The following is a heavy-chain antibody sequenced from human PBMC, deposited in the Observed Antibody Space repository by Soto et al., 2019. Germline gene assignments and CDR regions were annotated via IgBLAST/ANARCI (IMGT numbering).Heavy chain of an antibody. CDR1: GFIFSGYG. CDR3: ARDRGTGDYNFFDP. D-gene: IGHD7-27*01. J-gene: IGHJ5*02. CDR2: IWYDGTNR. V-gene: IGHV3-33*01. Sequence: RLSCAASGFIFSGYGMHWVRQAPGKGLEWVAMIWYDGTNRYYADSVKGRFTISRDNSKNTLYLQMNSLRAEDTAVYYCARDRGTGDYNFFDPWGQGTLVTVS.